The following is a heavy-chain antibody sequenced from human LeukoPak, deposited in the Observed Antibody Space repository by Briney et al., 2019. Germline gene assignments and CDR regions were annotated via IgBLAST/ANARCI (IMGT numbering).Heavy chain of an antibody. CDR1: GFTFSTYS. V-gene: IGHV3-21*01. D-gene: IGHD2-8*02. CDR3: ARTSSGFDY. J-gene: IGHJ4*02. CDR2: ISSSSSHT. Sequence: GSLSLSCAASGFTFSTYSMNWVREAPGKGLEWVSSISSSSSHTYYADSLRGRFTISRDNAKNSLYLQMNSLRAEDTAVYHCARTSSGFDYWGQGALVTVSS.